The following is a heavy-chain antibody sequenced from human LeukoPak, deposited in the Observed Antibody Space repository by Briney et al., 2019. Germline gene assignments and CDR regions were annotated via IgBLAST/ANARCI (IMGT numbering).Heavy chain of an antibody. CDR1: GGSFSGYY. Sequence: SETLSLTCAVYGGSFSGYYWSWIRQPPGKGLEWIGEINHSGSTNYNPSLKSRVTISVDTSKNQFSLKLSSVTAADTAVYYCARQESSRITMVQGVRPYYFDYWGQGTLVTVSS. J-gene: IGHJ4*02. CDR2: INHSGST. V-gene: IGHV4-34*01. D-gene: IGHD3-10*01. CDR3: ARQESSRITMVQGVRPYYFDY.